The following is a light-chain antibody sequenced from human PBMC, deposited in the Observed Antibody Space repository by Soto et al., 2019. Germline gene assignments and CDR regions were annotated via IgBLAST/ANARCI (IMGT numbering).Light chain of an antibody. CDR2: DVS. V-gene: IGLV2-11*01. Sequence: QSALTQPRSVSGSPGQSVTMSCTGTSSDVGGYNYVSWYQQHPGKAPKLMISDVSKRPSGVPDRFSGSKSGNTASLTISGLQAEDEADYYCCSYAGIPVVFGGGTKLTVL. CDR3: CSYAGIPVV. CDR1: SSDVGGYNY. J-gene: IGLJ2*01.